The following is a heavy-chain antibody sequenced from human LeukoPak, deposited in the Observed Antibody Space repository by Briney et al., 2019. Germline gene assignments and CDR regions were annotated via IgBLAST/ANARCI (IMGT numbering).Heavy chain of an antibody. J-gene: IGHJ5*01. V-gene: IGHV4-61*02. CDR1: GGSISSGSHY. CDR3: AREFEF. Sequence: SQTLSLTCTVSGGSISSGSHYWSWIRQPAGKGLEWIGLIYTSGTTKTNPSLESRVTISLDTSKNQFSLKLGSVTAADTAVYYCAREFEFWGQGTPVTVSS. CDR2: IYTSGTT.